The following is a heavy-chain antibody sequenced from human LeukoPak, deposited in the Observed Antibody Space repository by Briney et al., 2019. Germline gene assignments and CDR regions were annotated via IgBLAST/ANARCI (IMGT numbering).Heavy chain of an antibody. CDR2: IIPMLGIA. D-gene: IGHD5-18*01. CDR3: ARSQYRGRDTAMVKKLDY. Sequence: ASVKVSCKASGGTFSSYAISWVRQAPGQGLEWMGRIIPMLGIANYAQKFQGRVTITADKSTSTAYVELSSLRSEDTAVYYCARSQYRGRDTAMVKKLDYWGQGTLVTVSS. V-gene: IGHV1-69*04. CDR1: GGTFSSYA. J-gene: IGHJ4*02.